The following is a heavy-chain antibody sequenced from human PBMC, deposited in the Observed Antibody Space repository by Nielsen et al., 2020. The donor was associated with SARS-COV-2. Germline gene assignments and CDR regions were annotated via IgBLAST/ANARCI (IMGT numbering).Heavy chain of an antibody. J-gene: IGHJ4*02. CDR1: GFTFSDYY. CDR3: ARGPPDSSGTLADY. V-gene: IGHV3-11*01. Sequence: LSLSCAASGFTFSDYYMSWIRQAPGKGLEWVSYISSSGSTIYYADSVKGRFTISRDNAKNSLYLQMNSLRAEDTAVYYCARGPPDSSGTLADYWGQGTLVTVSS. CDR2: ISSSGSTI. D-gene: IGHD3-22*01.